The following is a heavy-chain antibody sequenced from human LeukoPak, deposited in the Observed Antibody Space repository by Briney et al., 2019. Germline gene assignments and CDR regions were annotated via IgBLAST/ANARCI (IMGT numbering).Heavy chain of an antibody. CDR3: ARDGGSYYYDTGLDY. Sequence: SQTLSLTCAISGDSFTSNSAGWNCNSPCPAMGLVWVIRTCYRSKWYNEYAVSVKSRITINPDTSKNQFSLQLNSVTPEDTAVYYCARDGGSYYYDTGLDYWGQGTLVTVSS. V-gene: IGHV6-1*01. J-gene: IGHJ4*02. CDR2: TCYRSKWYN. D-gene: IGHD3-22*01. CDR1: GDSFTSNSAG.